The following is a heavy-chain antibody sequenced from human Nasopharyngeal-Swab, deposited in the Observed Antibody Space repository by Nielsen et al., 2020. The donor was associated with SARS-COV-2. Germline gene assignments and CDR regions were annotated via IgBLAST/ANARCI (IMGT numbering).Heavy chain of an antibody. CDR3: ARRKTSPYFDP. CDR1: GGSINRKSYY. CDR2: VYFDETT. V-gene: IGHV4-39*01. Sequence: GSLRLSCTVSGGSINRKSYYWGWIRQTPGKGLEWIGSVYFDETTYYNPSLKTRVTISADTSKNQFSLRLTSVTAADTAVYFCARRKTSPYFDPWGQGTLVTVSS. J-gene: IGHJ5*02.